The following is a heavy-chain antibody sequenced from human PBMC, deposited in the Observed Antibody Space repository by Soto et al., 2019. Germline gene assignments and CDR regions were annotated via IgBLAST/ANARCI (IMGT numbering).Heavy chain of an antibody. D-gene: IGHD2-15*01. V-gene: IGHV5-51*01. CDR3: ARRSPAERYVSGGSCSPAWAFDI. CDR1: GYSFTSYW. Sequence: GESLKISCKGSGYSFTSYWIGWVRQMPGKGLEWMGIIYPGDSDTRYSPSFQGQVTISADKSISTAYLQWSSLKASDTAMYYCARRSPAERYVSGGSCSPAWAFDIWGQGTMVTGSS. CDR2: IYPGDSDT. J-gene: IGHJ3*02.